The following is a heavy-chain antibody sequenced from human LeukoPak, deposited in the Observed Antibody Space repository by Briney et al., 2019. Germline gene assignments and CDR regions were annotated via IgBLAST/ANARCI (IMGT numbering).Heavy chain of an antibody. J-gene: IGHJ6*02. CDR2: MNPNSGST. D-gene: IGHD4-11*01. V-gene: IGHV1-8*01. CDR3: ARSVTIQNYYYYGMDV. Sequence: GASVKVSCKASGYTFTSYDINWVRQATGQGLEWMGWMNPNSGSTGYAQKFQGRVTMTRNTSISTAYMELSSLRSEDTAVYYCARSVTIQNYYYYGMDVWGQGTTVTVSS. CDR1: GYTFTSYD.